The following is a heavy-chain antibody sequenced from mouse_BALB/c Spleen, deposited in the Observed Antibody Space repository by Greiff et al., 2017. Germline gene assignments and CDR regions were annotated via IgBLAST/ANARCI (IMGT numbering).Heavy chain of an antibody. J-gene: IGHJ3*01. V-gene: IGHV5-6-5*01. Sequence: EVQGVESGGGLVKPGGSLKLSCAASGFTFSSYAMSWVRQTPEKRLEWVASISSGGSTYYPDSVKGRFTISRDNARNILYLQMSSLRSEDTAMYYCARDWFDYWGQGTLVTVSA. CDR1: GFTFSSYA. CDR2: ISSGGST. CDR3: ARDWFDY.